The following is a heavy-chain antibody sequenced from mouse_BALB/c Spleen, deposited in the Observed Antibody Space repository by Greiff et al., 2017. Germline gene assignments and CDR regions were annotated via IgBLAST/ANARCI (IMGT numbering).Heavy chain of an antibody. J-gene: IGHJ2*01. CDR3: NAGYYYVPY. D-gene: IGHD1-1*01. CDR2: IDPENGDT. Sequence: EVQLQQSGAELVRSGASVKLSCTASGFNIKDYYMHWVKQRPEQGLEWIGWIDPENGDTEYAPKFQGKATMTADTSSNTAYLQLSSLTSEDTAVYYCNAGYYYVPYWGQGTTLTVSS. CDR1: GFNIKDYY. V-gene: IGHV14-4*02.